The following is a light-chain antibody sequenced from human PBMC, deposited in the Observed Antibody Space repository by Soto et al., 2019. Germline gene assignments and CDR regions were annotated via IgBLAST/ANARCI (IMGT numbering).Light chain of an antibody. CDR3: QHADSFPLIT. Sequence: MQITQWPSTLSYTVGDRVTVTCRSSQSISTGLAWYQQKPGKAPKLLIYAASSLQSGVPSRFSGSGSGTDFTLTISSLQPEDFATYYCQHADSFPLITFGQGTRLEIK. V-gene: IGKV1-12*01. CDR1: QSISTG. CDR2: AAS. J-gene: IGKJ5*01.